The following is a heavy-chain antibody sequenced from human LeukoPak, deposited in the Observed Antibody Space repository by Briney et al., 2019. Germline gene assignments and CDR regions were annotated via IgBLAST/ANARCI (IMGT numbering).Heavy chain of an antibody. Sequence: PGGSLRLSCAAPGFTFSSYSMNWVRQAPGKGLEWVSSISSSSSYIYYADSVKGRFTISRDNAKNSLYLQMNSLRAEDTAVYYCARVTGEGYYFDYWGQGTLVTVSS. CDR2: ISSSSSYI. CDR3: ARVTGEGYYFDY. CDR1: GFTFSSYS. J-gene: IGHJ4*02. D-gene: IGHD7-27*01. V-gene: IGHV3-21*01.